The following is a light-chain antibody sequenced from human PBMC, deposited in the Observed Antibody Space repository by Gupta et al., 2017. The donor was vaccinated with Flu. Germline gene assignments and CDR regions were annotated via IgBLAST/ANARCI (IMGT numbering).Light chain of an antibody. CDR3: LHDHTYPLT. Sequence: AIQIAHSPSSLSASVGDGVTVTCRASQDIRSSLGWYQQKPGKAPKLLIYNASTLQTGLPSRFSGSGSGTDFTLTISSLQAEDFATYYCLHDHTYPLTFGGGTKVEIK. V-gene: IGKV1-6*01. J-gene: IGKJ4*01. CDR1: QDIRSS. CDR2: NAS.